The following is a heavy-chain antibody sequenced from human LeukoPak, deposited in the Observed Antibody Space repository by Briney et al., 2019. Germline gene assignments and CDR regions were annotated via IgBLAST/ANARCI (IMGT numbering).Heavy chain of an antibody. CDR1: GFTFSDYG. CDR2: ISPDGTSK. D-gene: IGHD1-26*01. V-gene: IGHV3-74*01. J-gene: IGHJ4*02. CDR3: ARADGSHYGLKDY. Sequence: GGSLRLSCAASGFTFSDYGMHWVRQAPGKGLVWVSRISPDGTSKSYADSVKGRFTISRDNAKNTLSLQMNSLRAEDTGLYYCARADGSHYGLKDYWGQGTLVTVSS.